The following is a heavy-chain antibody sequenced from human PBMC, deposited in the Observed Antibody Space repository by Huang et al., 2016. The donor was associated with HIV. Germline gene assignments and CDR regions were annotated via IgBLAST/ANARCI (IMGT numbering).Heavy chain of an antibody. CDR2: RRVDGSEK. J-gene: IGHJ3*02. D-gene: IGHD2-2*01. Sequence: DEHLVESGGGLVQPGGSVTITCEVSGFNFKNYWMNWVSQVTGKGLGWVANRRVDGSEKNYGDSVKGRCTIFRDNAKNLLYLQMKSLRAEDTSVYYCATNLQIVVVPPDMGYDAFDMWGQGTMVTVSS. CDR3: ATNLQIVVVPPDMGYDAFDM. CDR1: GFNFKNYW. V-gene: IGHV3-7*01.